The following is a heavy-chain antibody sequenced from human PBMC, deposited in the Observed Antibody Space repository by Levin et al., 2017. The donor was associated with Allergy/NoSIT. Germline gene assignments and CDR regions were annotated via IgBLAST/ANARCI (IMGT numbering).Heavy chain of an antibody. D-gene: IGHD6-19*01. CDR2: TYYRSKWYY. CDR1: GDRVSDNSAA. V-gene: IGHV6-1*01. Sequence: SETLSLTCAISGDRVSDNSAAWNWIRQSPSRGLEWLGRTYYRSKWYYDYAVSVKSRIIINPDTSKNQFSLQLNSVTPEDTAVYYCAREYSRGWYVWDQGTLVTVSS. J-gene: IGHJ4*02. CDR3: AREYSRGWYV.